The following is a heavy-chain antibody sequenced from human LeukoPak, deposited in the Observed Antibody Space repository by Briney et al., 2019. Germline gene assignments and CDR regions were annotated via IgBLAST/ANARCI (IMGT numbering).Heavy chain of an antibody. CDR2: MRGDGEKK. CDR3: AKDISVDYYYGMDV. D-gene: IGHD3-10*01. Sequence: GGSLRLSCAASGFTFSDSWMSWVRQAPGRGVEWVANMRGDGEKKYYVDSVKGRFTISRDNAKNSLYLQMNSLRAEDTALYYCAKDISVDYYYGMDVWGQGTTVTVSS. V-gene: IGHV3-7*03. CDR1: GFTFSDSW. J-gene: IGHJ6*02.